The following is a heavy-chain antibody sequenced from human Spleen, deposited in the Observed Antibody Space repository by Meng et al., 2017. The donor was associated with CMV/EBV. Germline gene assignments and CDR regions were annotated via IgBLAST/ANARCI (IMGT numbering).Heavy chain of an antibody. D-gene: IGHD3-3*01. J-gene: IGHJ6*02. CDR1: GYTFTGYY. CDR3: ARERMLRFLERTGGYGMDV. CDR2: ISPHSHNT. Sequence: ASVKVSCKASGYTFTGYYIHWVRQAPGQGLEWMGWISPHSHNTNYAQRFQGRVTMTTDASTNTAYMELTSLRSDDTAMYYCARERMLRFLERTGGYGMDVWGQGTTVTVSS. V-gene: IGHV1-18*04.